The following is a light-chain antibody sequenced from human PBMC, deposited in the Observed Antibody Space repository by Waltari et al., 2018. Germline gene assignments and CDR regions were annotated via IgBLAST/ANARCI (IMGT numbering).Light chain of an antibody. J-gene: IGLJ3*02. Sequence: QTVVTQEPSLSVSPGGTVTLTCALSSGSISTTSYATWYQQSPGQAPRTLVYKANRRSCGVPDRFSGSVLGNKAALTIAGAQADDESDYYCALYMGGGIWVFGGGTKLTVL. V-gene: IGLV8-61*01. CDR3: ALYMGGGIWV. CDR2: KAN. CDR1: SGSISTTSY.